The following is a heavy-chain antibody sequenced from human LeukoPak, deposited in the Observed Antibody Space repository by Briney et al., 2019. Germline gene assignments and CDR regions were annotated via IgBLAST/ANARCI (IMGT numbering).Heavy chain of an antibody. Sequence: GGSLRLSCAASGFTFSSYAMHWVRQAPGKGLEWVAVISYDGSNKYYADSVKGRFTISRDNSKNTLHLQMNSLRAEDTAVYYCASAIVAGTGYWGQGTLVTVSS. CDR3: ASAIVAGTGY. D-gene: IGHD6-19*01. CDR1: GFTFSSYA. J-gene: IGHJ4*02. V-gene: IGHV3-30*04. CDR2: ISYDGSNK.